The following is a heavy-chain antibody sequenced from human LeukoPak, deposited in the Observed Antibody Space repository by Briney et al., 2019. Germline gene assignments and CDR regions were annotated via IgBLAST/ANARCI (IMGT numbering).Heavy chain of an antibody. CDR3: ARGGGGYSSSSRWDY. V-gene: IGHV3-7*01. D-gene: IGHD6-6*01. CDR1: GFTFSTYW. J-gene: IGHJ4*02. CDR2: IKQDGSEK. Sequence: GGSLRLSCAASGFTFSTYWMTWVRQAPGKGLEWVANIKQDGSEKYYVDSVKGRFTISRDNAKNSLYLQMNSLRAEDTAVYYCARGGGGYSSSSRWDYWGQGTLVTVSS.